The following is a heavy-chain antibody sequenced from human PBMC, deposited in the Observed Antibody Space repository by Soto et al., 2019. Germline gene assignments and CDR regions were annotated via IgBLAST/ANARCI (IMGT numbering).Heavy chain of an antibody. J-gene: IGHJ4*02. D-gene: IGHD3-10*01. CDR3: AKDGSGSYYNLGNFDY. CDR2: ISGSGGST. V-gene: IGHV3-23*01. Sequence: EVQLLESGGGLVQPGGSLRLSCAASGFTFSSYAMSWVRQAPGKGLEWVSAISGSGGSTYYADSVKGRFTISRDNSKNALYLQMNSLRAEDTAVYYCAKDGSGSYYNLGNFDYWGQGTLVTVSS. CDR1: GFTFSSYA.